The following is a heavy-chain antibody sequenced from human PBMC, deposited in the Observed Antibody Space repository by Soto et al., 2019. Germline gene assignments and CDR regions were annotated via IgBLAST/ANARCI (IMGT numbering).Heavy chain of an antibody. J-gene: IGHJ6*02. D-gene: IGHD3-10*01. CDR1: GFTFSIYG. V-gene: IGHV3-33*01. CDR3: ARDGETTRGRGSIYGMDV. Sequence: GGSLRLSCAASGFTFSIYGMHWVRQAPGKGLEWVAVIWYDGSNKYYADSVKGRFTISRDNSKNTLYLQMNSLRAEDTAVYDCARDGETTRGRGSIYGMDVWGQGTTVTVSS. CDR2: IWYDGSNK.